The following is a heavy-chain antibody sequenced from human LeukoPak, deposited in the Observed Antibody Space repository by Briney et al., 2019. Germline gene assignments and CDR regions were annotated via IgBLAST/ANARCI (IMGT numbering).Heavy chain of an antibody. CDR1: GFTFSSYS. D-gene: IGHD6-13*01. CDR2: ISSSSSYI. CDR3: ARGQEQQLVRGDAFDI. J-gene: IGHJ3*02. V-gene: IGHV3-21*01. Sequence: GGSLRLSCAASGFTFSSYSMNWVRQAPGKGLEWVSSISSSSSYIYYADSVKGRFTISRDNAKNSLYLQMNSLRAEDTAVYYCARGQEQQLVRGDAFDIWGQGTMVTVSS.